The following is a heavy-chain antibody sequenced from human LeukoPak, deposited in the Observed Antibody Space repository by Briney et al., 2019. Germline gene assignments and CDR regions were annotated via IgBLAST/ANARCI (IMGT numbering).Heavy chain of an antibody. J-gene: IGHJ4*02. D-gene: IGHD2-2*01. CDR3: ARHASVVVVPAAMGEDY. CDR1: GYSFTSYW. CDR2: IYPGDSDT. Sequence: GESLKISCKGSGYSFTSYWIGWVRQMPGKGLEWMGIIYPGDSDTRYSPSFQGQVTISADKSISTAYLQWSSLKASDTAMYYCARHASVVVVPAAMGEDYWGQGTLVTVSS. V-gene: IGHV5-51*01.